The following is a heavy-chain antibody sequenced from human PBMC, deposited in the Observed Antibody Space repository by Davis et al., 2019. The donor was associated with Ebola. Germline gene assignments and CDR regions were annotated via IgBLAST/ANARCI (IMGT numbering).Heavy chain of an antibody. J-gene: IGHJ4*02. Sequence: GESLKISCAASGFTFATFGMYWFRQAPGKGLEWVSYIGSNNNDINYADSVKGRFTISRDNADNSFYLQMNSLRVEDASLYYCARDVGGALDYWGQGTLVTVSS. V-gene: IGHV3-21*05. CDR1: GFTFATFG. CDR3: ARDVGGALDY. D-gene: IGHD1-26*01. CDR2: IGSNNNDI.